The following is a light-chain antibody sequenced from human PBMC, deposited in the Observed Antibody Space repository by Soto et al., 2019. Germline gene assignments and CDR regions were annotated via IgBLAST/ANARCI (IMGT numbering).Light chain of an antibody. Sequence: QPVLTQPPSVSGAPGQRVTISCTGSSSNIGAGYDVHWYQQVPGTAPKLLIYGNNNRPSGVPDRFSASRSGTSASLTITGLQAEDEADYYCQSYDTILSGSIFGGGTKLTVL. J-gene: IGLJ2*01. CDR3: QSYDTILSGSI. CDR1: SSNIGAGYD. V-gene: IGLV1-40*01. CDR2: GNN.